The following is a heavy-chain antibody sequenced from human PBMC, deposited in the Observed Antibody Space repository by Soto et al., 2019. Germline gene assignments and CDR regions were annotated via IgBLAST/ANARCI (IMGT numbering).Heavy chain of an antibody. V-gene: IGHV3-21*01. J-gene: IGHJ4*02. CDR2: ISSGSSYI. CDR1: GFTFSSYT. CDR3: ARDVPTY. Sequence: GGSLRLSCAASGFTFSSYTMNWVRQAPGKGLEWVSSISSGSSYIYYADSMKGRFTISRDNANSSLYLQMNSLRAEDTAVYYCARDVPTYWGQGTMVTVYS.